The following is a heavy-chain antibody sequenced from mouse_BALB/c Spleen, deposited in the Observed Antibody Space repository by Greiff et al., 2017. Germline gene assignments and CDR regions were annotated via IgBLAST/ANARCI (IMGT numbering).Heavy chain of an antibody. D-gene: IGHD1-1*01. J-gene: IGHJ2*01. Sequence: EVKLMESGGGLVQPGGSLKLSCAASGFTFSSYTMSWVRQTPEKRLEWVAYISNGGGSTYYPDTVKGRFTISRDNAKNTLYLQMSSLKSEDTAMYYCARRGVVEDYFDYWGQGTTLTVSS. CDR2: ISNGGGST. V-gene: IGHV5-12-2*01. CDR3: ARRGVVEDYFDY. CDR1: GFTFSSYT.